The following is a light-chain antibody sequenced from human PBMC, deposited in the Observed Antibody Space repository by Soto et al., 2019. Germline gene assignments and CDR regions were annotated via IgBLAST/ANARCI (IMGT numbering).Light chain of an antibody. CDR1: QSVSSN. V-gene: IGKV3-15*01. CDR2: GAS. CDR3: QQYGSSPRST. Sequence: EIVMTQSPATLSVSPGERASLSCRASQSVSSNLAWYQQRPGQAPRLLIYGASNRATGIPARFSGSGSGTEFTLTISRLEPEDFAVYYCQQYGSSPRSTFGQGTKLEIK. J-gene: IGKJ2*01.